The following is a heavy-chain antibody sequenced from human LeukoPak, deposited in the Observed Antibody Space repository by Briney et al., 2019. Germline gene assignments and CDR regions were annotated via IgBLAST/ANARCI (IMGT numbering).Heavy chain of an antibody. CDR1: GYTFTSYD. D-gene: IGHD5-18*01. CDR2: MNPNSGNT. J-gene: IGHJ3*02. Sequence: ASVKVSCKASGYTFTSYDINWVRQATGQGLEWMGWMNPNSGNTGYAQKFQGRVTITRNTSISTAYMELSSLRSEDTAVYYCAKDRVVDTAMVNDAFDIWGQGTMVTVSS. V-gene: IGHV1-8*03. CDR3: AKDRVVDTAMVNDAFDI.